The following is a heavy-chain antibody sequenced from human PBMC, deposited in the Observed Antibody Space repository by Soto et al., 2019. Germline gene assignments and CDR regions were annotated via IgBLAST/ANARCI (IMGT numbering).Heavy chain of an antibody. D-gene: IGHD5-12*01. CDR3: AHVHANIGYDWRYDP. CDR2: IYWDDDK. CDR1: GFSLTNKGVG. J-gene: IGHJ5*02. Sequence: QITLKESGPPLVKPTQPLTLTCNFSGFSLTNKGVGVGWIRQPPRKALEWLGIIYWDDDKRYRPSLNNRLTITKDTSKNQVVLTMTNVDTVDTATYYCAHVHANIGYDWRYDPWGQGTLVTVSS. V-gene: IGHV2-5*02.